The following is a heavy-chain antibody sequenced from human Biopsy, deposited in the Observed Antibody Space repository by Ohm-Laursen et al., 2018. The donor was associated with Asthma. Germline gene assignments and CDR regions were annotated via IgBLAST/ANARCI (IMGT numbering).Heavy chain of an antibody. CDR3: ARGDSSGWSHYYFDY. V-gene: IGHV3-53*01. CDR2: IYSGGTS. D-gene: IGHD6-19*01. J-gene: IGHJ4*02. CDR1: GFTVSRDH. Sequence: SLRLSCAASGFTVSRDHMFWVRQAPGKGLEPVSVIYSGGTSHTADSVRGRFTISRDFSKNTLHLQMHSLRVEDTAVYYCARGDSSGWSHYYFDYWGQGTLVTVSS.